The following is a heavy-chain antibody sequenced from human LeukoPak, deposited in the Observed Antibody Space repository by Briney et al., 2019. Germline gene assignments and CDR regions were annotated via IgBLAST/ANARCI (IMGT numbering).Heavy chain of an antibody. CDR1: GYSISSGYY. D-gene: IGHD6-13*01. CDR3: ARVGVSSSWGGDWFDP. V-gene: IGHV4-38-2*02. Sequence: SETLSLTCTVSGYSISSGYYWGWIRQPPGKGLEWIGSIYHRGSTNNNPSLKSRVTISVDTSKNQFSLKLSSVTAADTAVYYCARVGVSSSWGGDWFDPWSQGTLVTVSS. J-gene: IGHJ5*02. CDR2: IYHRGST.